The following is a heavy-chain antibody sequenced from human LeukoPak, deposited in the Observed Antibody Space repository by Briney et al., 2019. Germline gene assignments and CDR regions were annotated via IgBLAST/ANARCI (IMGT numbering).Heavy chain of an antibody. D-gene: IGHD1-26*01. J-gene: IGHJ3*02. CDR1: GGSLSSGSYY. V-gene: IGHV4-61*02. CDR2: IYTSGST. Sequence: SQTLSLTCTVSGGSLSSGSYYWSWIRQPAGKGLEWIGRIYTSGSTNYNPSLKSRVTISVDTSKNQFSLKLSSVTAADTAVYYCAREGPISGSYAAFDIWGQGTMVTVSS. CDR3: AREGPISGSYAAFDI.